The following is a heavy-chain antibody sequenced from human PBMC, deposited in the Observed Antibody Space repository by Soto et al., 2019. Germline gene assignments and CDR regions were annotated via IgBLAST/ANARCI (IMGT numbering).Heavy chain of an antibody. J-gene: IGHJ4*02. Sequence: GGSLRLSCAASGFTFSSYAMSWVRQAPGKGLEWVSAISGSGGSTYYADSVKGRFTISRDNSKNTLYLQMNSLRAEDTAVYYCAKDRSVVVPAAIQLSVYYFDYWGQGTLVTVSS. CDR3: AKDRSVVVPAAIQLSVYYFDY. CDR2: ISGSGGST. V-gene: IGHV3-23*01. D-gene: IGHD2-2*01. CDR1: GFTFSSYA.